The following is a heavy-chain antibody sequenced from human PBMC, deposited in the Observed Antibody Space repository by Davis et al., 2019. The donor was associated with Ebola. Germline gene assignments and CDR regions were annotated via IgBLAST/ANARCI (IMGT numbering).Heavy chain of an antibody. CDR3: ARDHIVLMVYASSPDF. Sequence: AASVKVSCKASGYTFTGYDINWVRQATGQGLEWMGWINPHNGNTNYAQNVQGRVTMTTDTSTSTAYMELRSLRSEDTAVYYCARDHIVLMVYASSPDFWGQGTLVTVSS. CDR2: INPHNGNT. V-gene: IGHV1-18*01. D-gene: IGHD2-8*01. J-gene: IGHJ4*02. CDR1: GYTFTGYD.